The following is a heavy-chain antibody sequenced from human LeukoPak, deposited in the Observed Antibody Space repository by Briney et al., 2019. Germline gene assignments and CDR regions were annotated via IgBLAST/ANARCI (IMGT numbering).Heavy chain of an antibody. D-gene: IGHD6-13*01. CDR2: ISSSSSYI. Sequence: GGSQRLSCAASGFTFSSYSMNWVRQAPGKGLEWVSSISSSSSYIFYADSMKGRFTISRDNAKNSLYLQMNSLRAEDTAVYYCARDVDQQLARDYYYYYMDVWGKGTTVTVSS. CDR3: ARDVDQQLARDYYYYYMDV. CDR1: GFTFSSYS. J-gene: IGHJ6*03. V-gene: IGHV3-21*01.